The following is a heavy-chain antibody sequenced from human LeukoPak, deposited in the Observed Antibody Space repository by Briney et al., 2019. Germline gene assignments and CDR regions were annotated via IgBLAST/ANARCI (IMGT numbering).Heavy chain of an antibody. CDR3: ARGKSRGGPRGNY. V-gene: IGHV4-34*01. Sequence: SETLSLTCAVYGGSFSGYYWSWIRQPPGKGLEWIGEINHSGSTNYNPSLKSRVTMSVDTSKNQFSLKLSSVTAADTAVYYCARGKSRGGPRGNYWGQGPRVPVS. CDR2: INHSGST. J-gene: IGHJ4*02. CDR1: GGSFSGYY. D-gene: IGHD3-16*01.